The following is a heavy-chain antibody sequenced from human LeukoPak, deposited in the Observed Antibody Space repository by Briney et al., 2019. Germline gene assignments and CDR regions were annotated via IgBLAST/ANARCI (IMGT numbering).Heavy chain of an antibody. Sequence: GGSLRLSCAASGFTFSSYAMSWVRQAPGKGLEWVSAISGSGGSTYYADSVKGRYTISRDNSKNTLYLQMNSLRAEDTAVYYCTRPSYDSSVSGVVYWGQGTLVTVSS. V-gene: IGHV3-23*01. J-gene: IGHJ4*02. CDR1: GFTFSSYA. D-gene: IGHD3-22*01. CDR3: TRPSYDSSVSGVVY. CDR2: ISGSGGST.